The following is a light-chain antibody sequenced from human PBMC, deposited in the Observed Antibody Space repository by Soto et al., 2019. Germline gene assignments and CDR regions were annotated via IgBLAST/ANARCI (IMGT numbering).Light chain of an antibody. V-gene: IGLV2-14*01. Sequence: QSVLTQPASVSGSPGQSITISCTGSSSDVGGYDYVSWYQQHPGKPPKLMIYDVSNRPSGVSDRFSGSKSGNTASLTISGLKAEDEADYYCSSYTSSSTSCVFGTGTKLTVL. J-gene: IGLJ1*01. CDR1: SSDVGGYDY. CDR3: SSYTSSSTSCV. CDR2: DVS.